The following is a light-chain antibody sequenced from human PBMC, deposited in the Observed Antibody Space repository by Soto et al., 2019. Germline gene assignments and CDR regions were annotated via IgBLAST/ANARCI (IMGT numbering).Light chain of an antibody. V-gene: IGKV1-6*01. J-gene: IGKJ1*01. CDR2: AAS. CDR3: LQDYNYPRT. CDR1: QGIRND. Sequence: AIQMTQSPSSLSASVGDRVTITCRASQGIRNDLGRYQQKPGKAPNLLNYAASSLQSGVPSRFSGSGSGTDFTLTISSLQPEDFATYYCLQDYNYPRTFGQGTKVEIK.